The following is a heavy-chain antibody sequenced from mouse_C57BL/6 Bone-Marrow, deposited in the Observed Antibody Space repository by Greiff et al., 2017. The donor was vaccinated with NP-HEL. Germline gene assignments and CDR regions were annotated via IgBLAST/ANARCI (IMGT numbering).Heavy chain of an antibody. V-gene: IGHV1-9*01. CDR1: GYTFTGYW. Sequence: QVQLKQSGAELMKPGASVKLSCKATGYTFTGYWIEWVKQRPGHGLEWIGEILPGSGSTNYNEKFKGKATFTADTSSNTAYMQLSSLTTEDSAIYYCAAPMPIYYDYDGYFDVWGTGTTVTVSS. D-gene: IGHD2-4*01. J-gene: IGHJ1*03. CDR3: AAPMPIYYDYDGYFDV. CDR2: ILPGSGST.